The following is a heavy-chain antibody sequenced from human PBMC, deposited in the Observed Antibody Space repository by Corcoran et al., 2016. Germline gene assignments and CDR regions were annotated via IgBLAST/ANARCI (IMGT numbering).Heavy chain of an antibody. V-gene: IGHV3-15*01. CDR2: IKSKTDGGTT. CDR3: TTTHGLPDAFDI. CDR1: GFTFSNAW. D-gene: IGHD5-12*01. J-gene: IGHJ3*02. Sequence: EVQLVESGGGLVKPGGSLRLSCAASGFTFSNAWMSWVRQAPGKGLEWVGRIKSKTDGGTTDYAAPVKGRFTISRDDSKNTLYLQMNSLKSEDTAVYYCTTTHGLPDAFDIWGQGTMVTVSS.